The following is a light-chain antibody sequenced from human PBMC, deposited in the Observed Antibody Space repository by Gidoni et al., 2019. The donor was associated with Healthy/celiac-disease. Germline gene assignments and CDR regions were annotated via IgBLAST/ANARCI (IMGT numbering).Light chain of an antibody. J-gene: IGKJ4*01. Sequence: ESVLTHSPATLSLSPGERATLSCRARQSVSSYLAWYQQKPGQAPRLLIYDASNRATGIPARFSGSGSGTDFTLTISSLEPEDFAVYYCQQRSNWPLTFGGGTKVEIK. CDR2: DAS. CDR1: QSVSSY. V-gene: IGKV3-11*01. CDR3: QQRSNWPLT.